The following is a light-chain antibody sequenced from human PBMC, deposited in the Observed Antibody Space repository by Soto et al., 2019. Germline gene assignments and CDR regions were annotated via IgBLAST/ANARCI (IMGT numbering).Light chain of an antibody. V-gene: IGLV2-14*01. CDR2: EVS. CDR1: SIDVGAYNY. CDR3: SSYTTSSTYA. J-gene: IGLJ1*01. Sequence: QSALTQPASVSGAPGQSITISWTGTSIDVGAYNYVSWYQQHPGKAPKLMIYEVSNRPSGVSNRFSGSKSGDTASLTISGLQAEDEADYYCSSYTTSSTYAFGTGTKLTVL.